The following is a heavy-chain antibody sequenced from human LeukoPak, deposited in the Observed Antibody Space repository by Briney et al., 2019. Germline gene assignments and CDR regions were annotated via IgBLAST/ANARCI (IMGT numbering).Heavy chain of an antibody. Sequence: GGSLRLSCGASGFTFNSYAMSWVRQAPGRGLEWVSTIGANEITNYGDSVKGRFTISRDNSKSTLYLQMNSLRAEDTAVYYCAKDAPGAGGFDYWGQGTLVTVSS. J-gene: IGHJ4*02. CDR2: IGANEIT. V-gene: IGHV3-23*01. D-gene: IGHD6-19*01. CDR1: GFTFNSYA. CDR3: AKDAPGAGGFDY.